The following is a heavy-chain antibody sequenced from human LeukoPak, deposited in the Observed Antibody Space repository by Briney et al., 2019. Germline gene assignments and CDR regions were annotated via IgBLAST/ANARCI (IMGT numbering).Heavy chain of an antibody. CDR2: IYYSGST. V-gene: IGHV4-59*01. Sequence: SETLSLTCTVSGGSLSSYYWSWIRQPPGKGLEWIGYIYYSGSTNYNPSLKSRVTTSVDTSKNQFSPKLSSVTAADTAVDYCARRGDFDWLFPFDYWGQGTLVTVSS. CDR1: GGSLSSYY. J-gene: IGHJ4*02. CDR3: ARRGDFDWLFPFDY. D-gene: IGHD3-9*01.